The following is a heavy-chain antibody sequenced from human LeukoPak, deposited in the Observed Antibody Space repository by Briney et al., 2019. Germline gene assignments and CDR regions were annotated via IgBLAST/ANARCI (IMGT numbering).Heavy chain of an antibody. CDR3: ARDRGLPVATIAALDY. V-gene: IGHV1-2*06. Sequence: GASVKVSCKASGYTFTGYYMHWVRQAPGQGLERMGRINPNSGGTNYAQKFQGRVTMTRDTSISTAYMELSRLRSDDTAVYYCARDRGLPVATIAALDYWGQGTLVTVSS. J-gene: IGHJ4*02. CDR1: GYTFTGYY. CDR2: INPNSGGT. D-gene: IGHD5-12*01.